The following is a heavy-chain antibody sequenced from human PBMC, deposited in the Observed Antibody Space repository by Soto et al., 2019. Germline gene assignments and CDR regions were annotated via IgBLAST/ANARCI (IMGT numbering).Heavy chain of an antibody. V-gene: IGHV4-59*01. CDR2: IYYSGST. CDR1: GGSISSYY. J-gene: IGHJ4*02. D-gene: IGHD6-6*01. Sequence: SETLSLTCTVSGGSISSYYWSWIRQPPGKGLEWIGYIYYSGSTNYNPSLKSRVTISVDTSKNQFSLKLSSVTAADTAVYYCASSIAARRTGKFDYWGQGTLVTVSS. CDR3: ASSIAARRTGKFDY.